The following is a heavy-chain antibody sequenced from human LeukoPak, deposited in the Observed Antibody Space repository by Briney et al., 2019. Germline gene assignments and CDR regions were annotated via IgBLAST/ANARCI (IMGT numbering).Heavy chain of an antibody. D-gene: IGHD6-6*01. CDR1: GFTFSSYE. CDR2: ISSSGSTI. CDR3: AKSSIAARPRYFDY. Sequence: PGGSLRLSCAASGFTFSSYEMNWVRQAPGKGLEWVSYISSSGSTIYYADSVKGRFTISRDNSKNTLYLQMNSLRAEDTAVYYCAKSSIAARPRYFDYWGQGTLVTVSS. V-gene: IGHV3-48*03. J-gene: IGHJ4*02.